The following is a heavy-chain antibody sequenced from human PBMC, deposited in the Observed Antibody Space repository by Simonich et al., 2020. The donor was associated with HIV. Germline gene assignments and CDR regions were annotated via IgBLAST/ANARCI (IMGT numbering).Heavy chain of an antibody. V-gene: IGHV2-5*01. Sequence: ITLRESGPPLVKPTQTLTLTCTFSGFSLSTSGLGVGWIRQPPGKTLKWLATIHWNDYKSYSPALKSRLTITKDTSKNQVVLTMTNMDPVDTATYYCAHLYDSSGYYYVFFQHWGQGTLVTVSS. CDR1: GFSLSTSGLG. CDR2: IHWNDYK. D-gene: IGHD3-22*01. J-gene: IGHJ1*01. CDR3: AHLYDSSGYYYVFFQH.